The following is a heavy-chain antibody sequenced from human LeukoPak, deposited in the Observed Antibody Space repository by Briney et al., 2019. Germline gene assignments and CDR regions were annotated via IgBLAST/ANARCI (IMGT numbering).Heavy chain of an antibody. D-gene: IGHD4-17*01. CDR3: AKELTQYGDFTYDMDV. J-gene: IGHJ6*02. Sequence: GGSLRLSCAASGFTFSSYAISWVRQAPGKGLEWVSGVSGSIGTTYYADSVKGRFTISRDNSKNMLYLQMNSLRVEDTAVYYCAKELTQYGDFTYDMDVWGQGTTVTVSS. CDR1: GFTFSSYA. V-gene: IGHV3-23*01. CDR2: VSGSIGTT.